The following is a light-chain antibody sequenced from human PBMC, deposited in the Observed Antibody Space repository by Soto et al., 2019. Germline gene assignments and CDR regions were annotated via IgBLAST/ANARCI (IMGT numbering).Light chain of an antibody. V-gene: IGKV3-15*01. CDR1: RTVASN. Sequence: EIVMTQSPGTLAASLGGRATLSCRASRTVASNLAWYRQKPGQAPTLLIASASIRATGVPARISGSGYGTEFTLTISNLQSEDFAVYYCQQYNDWPPLSFGGGTKVEL. CDR3: QQYNDWPPLS. J-gene: IGKJ4*01. CDR2: SAS.